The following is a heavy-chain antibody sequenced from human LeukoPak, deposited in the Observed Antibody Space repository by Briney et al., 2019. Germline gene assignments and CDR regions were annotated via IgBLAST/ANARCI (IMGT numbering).Heavy chain of an antibody. Sequence: ASVKVSCKASGYTFTGYYMHWVRPAPGQGLEWMGWINPNSGGTNYAQKFQGRVTMTRDTSISTAYMELSRLRSDDTAVYYCARVWDYYDSSGLNCWGQGTLVTVSS. CDR1: GYTFTGYY. CDR3: ARVWDYYDSSGLNC. CDR2: INPNSGGT. V-gene: IGHV1-2*02. D-gene: IGHD3-22*01. J-gene: IGHJ4*02.